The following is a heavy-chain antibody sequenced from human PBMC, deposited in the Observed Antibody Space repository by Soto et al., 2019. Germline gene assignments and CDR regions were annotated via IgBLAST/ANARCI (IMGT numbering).Heavy chain of an antibody. CDR3: AKSPNPGSATPYSYGMDV. D-gene: IGHD2-15*01. Sequence: QVQLVQSGAEVKKPGSSVKVSCKASGGSFTSFIVTWVRQAPGQGLEWMGRIIPVLDVEYYEQKFQGRLTITAETSTNTADMEQRSLRSEDTAVYYFAKSPNPGSATPYSYGMDVWGLGTTVTVSS. V-gene: IGHV1-69*02. CDR1: GGSFTSFI. J-gene: IGHJ6*02. CDR2: IIPVLDVE.